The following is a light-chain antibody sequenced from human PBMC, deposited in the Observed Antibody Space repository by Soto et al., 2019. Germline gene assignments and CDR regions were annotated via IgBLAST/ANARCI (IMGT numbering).Light chain of an antibody. CDR2: DAS. V-gene: IGKV1-33*01. CDR1: LGIANY. CDR3: QQYDNVLSLT. J-gene: IGKJ4*01. Sequence: DIQMTQSPPSLSASVGDRVAISCRASLGIANYVLWYQQRPGKVPKLLIYDASNLETGVPSRFSGSGSGADFTFTISSLQPEDIATYYCQQYDNVLSLTFGGGTKVDIK.